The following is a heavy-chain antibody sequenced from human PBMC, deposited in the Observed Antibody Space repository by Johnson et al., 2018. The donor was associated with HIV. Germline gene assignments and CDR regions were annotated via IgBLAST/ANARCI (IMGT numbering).Heavy chain of an antibody. D-gene: IGHD1-26*01. J-gene: IGHJ3*02. CDR3: AKGYSGSRSAAFDI. CDR1: GFTFSSYW. CDR2: INSDGSST. Sequence: VQLVESGGGSVQPGGSLRLSCAASGFTFSSYWMHWVRQAPGKGLVWVSRINSDGSSTSYADSVKGRFTISRDNAKNSLYLQMNSLRAEDTDLYYCAKGYSGSRSAAFDIWGQGTMVTVSS. V-gene: IGHV3-74*02.